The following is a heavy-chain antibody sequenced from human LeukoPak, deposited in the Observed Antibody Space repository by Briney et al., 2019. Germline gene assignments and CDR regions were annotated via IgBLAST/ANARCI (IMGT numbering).Heavy chain of an antibody. Sequence: GGSLRLSCAASGFAFGSYTMGWVRQAPGKGPEWVSAISGSGGSTYYADSVKGRFTISRDNSRNTLYLQMNSLRAEDTAVYYCAKKTSYCRGDCYPYYFDHWGQGTLVTVSS. V-gene: IGHV3-23*01. D-gene: IGHD2-21*02. CDR1: GFAFGSYT. CDR2: ISGSGGST. CDR3: AKKTSYCRGDCYPYYFDH. J-gene: IGHJ4*02.